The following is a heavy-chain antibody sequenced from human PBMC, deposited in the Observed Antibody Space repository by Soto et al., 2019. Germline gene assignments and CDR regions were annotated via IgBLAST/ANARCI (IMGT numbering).Heavy chain of an antibody. D-gene: IGHD1-26*01. V-gene: IGHV3-23*01. CDR2: ISFSSSSS. Sequence: TGGSMRLSCAASGFTFSSSAMSWVRQAPGKGLEWVSAISFSSSSSHYADPVKGRFTISRDNSKSTLYLQMNSLRAEDTAVYYCAKEISWDYYFDYWGPGALVTVSS. CDR1: GFTFSSSA. J-gene: IGHJ4*02. CDR3: AKEISWDYYFDY.